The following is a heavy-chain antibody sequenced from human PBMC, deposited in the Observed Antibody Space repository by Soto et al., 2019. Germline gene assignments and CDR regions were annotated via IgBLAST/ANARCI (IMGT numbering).Heavy chain of an antibody. CDR2: INHSGST. J-gene: IGHJ5*02. V-gene: IGHV4-34*01. D-gene: IGHD2-2*01. CDR3: ARVAYCSSTSCYFGWFDP. CDR1: GGSFSGYY. Sequence: QVQLQQWGAGLLKPSETLSLTCAVYGGSFSGYYWSWIRQPPGKGLEWIGEINHSGSTNYNPSLKSRVTISVDTSKNQFSLKLSSVTAADTAVYYCARVAYCSSTSCYFGWFDPWGQGTLVTVSS.